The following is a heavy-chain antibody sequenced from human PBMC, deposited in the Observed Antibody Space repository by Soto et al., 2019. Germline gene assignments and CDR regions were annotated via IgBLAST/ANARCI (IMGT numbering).Heavy chain of an antibody. CDR3: ARTYYSGSYFSDY. V-gene: IGHV3-53*01. CDR2: TYSDGRT. CDR1: GFTVSSNY. J-gene: IGHJ4*02. Sequence: VGSLRLSCAVSGFTVSSNYMNWVRQAPGKGLEWVSITYSDGRTFYADSVKGRFTVVRDDFKNMMYLQMNSLRVEDTAVYYCARTYYSGSYFSDYWGQGTLVTVSS. D-gene: IGHD3-10*01.